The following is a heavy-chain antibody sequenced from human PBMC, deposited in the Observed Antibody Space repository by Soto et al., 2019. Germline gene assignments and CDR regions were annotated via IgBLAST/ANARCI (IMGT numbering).Heavy chain of an antibody. CDR3: AHAGEQLVMDY. CDR1: GFSLSTSGVG. V-gene: IGHV2-5*02. Sequence: QITLKESGPTLVKPTQTLTLTCTFSGFSLSTSGVGVGWIRQPPGKALEWLALIYWDDDKRYSPSLKSRLTITKDPSKNQVVLTITNMDPVDTATYYSAHAGEQLVMDYWGQGTLVTVSS. D-gene: IGHD6-6*01. CDR2: IYWDDDK. J-gene: IGHJ4*02.